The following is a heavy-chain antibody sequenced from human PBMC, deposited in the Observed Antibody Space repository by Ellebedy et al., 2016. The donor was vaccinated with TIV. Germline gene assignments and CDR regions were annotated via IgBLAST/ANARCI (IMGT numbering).Heavy chain of an antibody. CDR2: ISHTGSRT. J-gene: IGHJ3*02. CDR3: AKDRVGGDGRWVFDI. D-gene: IGHD3-16*01. CDR1: GFTFSSYA. Sequence: GESLKISCAASGFTFSSYAMSWVRQAPGKGLEWVSTISHTGSRTYYADSVEGRFIISRDNSKKTLYLQMNSLRAEDTAVYYCAKDRVGGDGRWVFDIWGQGTTVTVSS. V-gene: IGHV3-23*01.